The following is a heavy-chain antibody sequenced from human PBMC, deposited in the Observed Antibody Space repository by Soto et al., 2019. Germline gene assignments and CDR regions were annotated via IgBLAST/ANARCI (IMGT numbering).Heavy chain of an antibody. J-gene: IGHJ4*02. CDR1: GGSFSGYY. Sequence: ETLSLTCAVYGGSFSGYYWSWIRQPPGKGLEWIGEINHSGSTNYNPSLKSRVTISVDTSKNQFSLKLSSVTAADTAVYYCARALYDILTGYYLYYFDYWGQGTLVTVSS. D-gene: IGHD3-9*01. CDR3: ARALYDILTGYYLYYFDY. CDR2: INHSGST. V-gene: IGHV4-34*01.